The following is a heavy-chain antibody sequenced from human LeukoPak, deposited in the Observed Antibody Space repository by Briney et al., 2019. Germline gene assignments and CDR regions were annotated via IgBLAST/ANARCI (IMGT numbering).Heavy chain of an antibody. V-gene: IGHV3-21*01. CDR1: GFTFSSDN. D-gene: IGHD3-22*01. CDR3: ARVRGDSSGYYYFNWFDP. CDR2: ISSSGYI. Sequence: GGSLRLSCAASGFTFSSDNMNWVRQAPGKGLEWVSCISSSGYIYYADSVKGRFTISRDNAKKILYLQMNSLRAEGTAVYYCARVRGDSSGYYYFNWFDPWGQGALVTVSS. J-gene: IGHJ5*02.